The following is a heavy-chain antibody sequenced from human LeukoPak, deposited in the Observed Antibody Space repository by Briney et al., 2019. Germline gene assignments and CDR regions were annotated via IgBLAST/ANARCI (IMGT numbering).Heavy chain of an antibody. CDR3: ARTAQDFYDSGSPDY. CDR2: IDPTDSYT. D-gene: IGHD3-10*01. CDR1: GYTFTSYW. J-gene: IGHJ4*02. Sequence: GESLKISCKGSGYTFTSYWISWVRQMPGKGLEGMGMIDPTDSYTNYSPSFQGHVTISADKSISTAYLQWSSLKTSDTAMYYCARTAQDFYDSGSPDYWGRGTLVTVSS. V-gene: IGHV5-10-1*01.